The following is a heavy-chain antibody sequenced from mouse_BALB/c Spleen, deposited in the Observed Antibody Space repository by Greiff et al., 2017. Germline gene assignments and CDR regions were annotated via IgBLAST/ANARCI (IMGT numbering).Heavy chain of an antibody. CDR3: TVYYCGSSGSDY. CDR1: GYSFTSYW. V-gene: IGHV1-5*01. Sequence: VQLQQSGTVLVRPGASVKMSCKASGYSFTSYWMHWVKQRPGQGLEWIGAIYPGNSDTSYNQKFKGKAKLTAVTSASTAYMELSSLTSEDSAVYYCTVYYCGSSGSDYWGQGTTLTVSS. CDR2: IYPGNSDT. J-gene: IGHJ2*01. D-gene: IGHD1-1*01.